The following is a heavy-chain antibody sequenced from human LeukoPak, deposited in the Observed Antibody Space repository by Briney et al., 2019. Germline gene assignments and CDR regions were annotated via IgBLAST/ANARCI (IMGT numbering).Heavy chain of an antibody. D-gene: IGHD2-15*01. CDR2: INPSGGST. J-gene: IGHJ4*02. Sequence: AASVKVSCKASGYTFTSYYMHWVRQAPGQGLEWMGIINPSGGSTSYAQKFQGRVTMTRDTSTSTVYMELSSLRSEDTAVYYCARDLGCSGGSSYSDYFVYWGEGALLTVSS. CDR1: GYTFTSYY. V-gene: IGHV1-46*01. CDR3: ARDLGCSGGSSYSDYFVY.